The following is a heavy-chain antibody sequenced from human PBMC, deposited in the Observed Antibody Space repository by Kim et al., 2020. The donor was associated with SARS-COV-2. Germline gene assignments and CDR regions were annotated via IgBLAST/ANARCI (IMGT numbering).Heavy chain of an antibody. Sequence: SETLSLTCAVYGASLNNFYWSWLRQSPGTGLEWIAEINHRGSTNYNPSLKSRVTISADTSKSQFSLKVNSVTVADTAVYYCARETSRGDDAFDIWGHRTMVTVSS. J-gene: IGHJ3*02. CDR1: GASLNNFY. CDR2: INHRGST. CDR3: ARETSRGDDAFDI. V-gene: IGHV4-34*01. D-gene: IGHD3-10*01.